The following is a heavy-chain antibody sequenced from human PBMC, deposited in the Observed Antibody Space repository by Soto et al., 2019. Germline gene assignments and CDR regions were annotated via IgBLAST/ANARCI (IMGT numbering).Heavy chain of an antibody. D-gene: IGHD6-6*01. J-gene: IGHJ4*02. CDR3: ARGRPGYSSSSDY. CDR2: IYYSGST. V-gene: IGHV4-59*01. Sequence: SETLSLTCTVSGGSISSYYWSWIRQPPGKGLEWIGYIYYSGSTNYNPSLKSRVTISVDTSKNQFSLKLSSVTAADTAVYYCARGRPGYSSSSDYWGQGAMVTVYS. CDR1: GGSISSYY.